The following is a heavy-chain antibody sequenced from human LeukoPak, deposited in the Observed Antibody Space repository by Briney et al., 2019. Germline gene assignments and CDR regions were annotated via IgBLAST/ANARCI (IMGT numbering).Heavy chain of an antibody. D-gene: IGHD3-22*01. CDR3: ASGYYLSYFDY. J-gene: IGHJ4*02. Sequence: SVKVSCKASGGTFSSYAISWVRQAPGQGLEWMGGIIPIFGTANYAQKFQGRVTITTDESTSTAYMELSSLRSEDTAVYYCASGYYLSYFDYWAREPWSPSPQ. V-gene: IGHV1-69*05. CDR2: IIPIFGTA. CDR1: GGTFSSYA.